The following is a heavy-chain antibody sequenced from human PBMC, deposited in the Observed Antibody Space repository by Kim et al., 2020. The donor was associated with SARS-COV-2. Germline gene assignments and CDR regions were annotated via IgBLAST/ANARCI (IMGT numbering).Heavy chain of an antibody. D-gene: IGHD3-22*01. CDR1: GFTFTSSA. J-gene: IGHJ4*02. Sequence: SVKVSCKASGFTFTSSAVQWVRQARGQRLEWIGWIVVGSGNTNYAQKFQERVTITRDMSTSTAYMELSSLRSEDTAVYYCAAVAPRYDSSGYLDYWGQGTLVTVSS. CDR3: AAVAPRYDSSGYLDY. V-gene: IGHV1-58*01. CDR2: IVVGSGNT.